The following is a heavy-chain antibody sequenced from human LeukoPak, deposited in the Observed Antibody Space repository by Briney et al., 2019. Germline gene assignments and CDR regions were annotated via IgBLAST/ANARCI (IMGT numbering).Heavy chain of an antibody. CDR3: ARGRSWFDP. Sequence: GGSLRLSCAASGFTFSTYAMSWVRQAPGKGLEWVSAISDSGASTYYADSVKGRFTISRDNAKNTLYPQMNSLRAEDTAVYYCARGRSWFDPWGQGTLVTVSS. V-gene: IGHV3-23*01. J-gene: IGHJ5*02. CDR2: ISDSGAST. CDR1: GFTFSTYA.